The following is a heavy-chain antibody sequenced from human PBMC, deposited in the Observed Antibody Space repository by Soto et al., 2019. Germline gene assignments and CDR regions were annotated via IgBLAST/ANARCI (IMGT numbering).Heavy chain of an antibody. J-gene: IGHJ4*02. CDR1: GFTFSDYY. CDR2: ISSSGSTI. Sequence: GGSLRLSCAASGFTFSDYYMSWIRQAPGKGQEWVSYISSSGSTIYYADSVKGRFTISRDNAKNSLYLQMNSLRAEDTAVYYCARCLITGSQYSGGWYYFDSWGQGTQVTGSS. CDR3: ARCLITGSQYSGGWYYFDS. V-gene: IGHV3-11*01. D-gene: IGHD1-26*01.